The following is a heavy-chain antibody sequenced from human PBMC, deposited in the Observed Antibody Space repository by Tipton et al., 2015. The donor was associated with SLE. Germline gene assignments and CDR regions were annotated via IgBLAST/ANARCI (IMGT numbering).Heavy chain of an antibody. CDR1: GGSISSGSYY. Sequence: LRLSCTVSGGSISSGSYYWSWIRQPAGKGLEWIGRIYTSGSTNYNPSLKSRVTISVDTSKNQFSLKLSSVTAADTAVYYCASHSTHYCSSTSCYFDYWGQGTLVTVSS. V-gene: IGHV4-61*02. J-gene: IGHJ4*02. CDR2: IYTSGST. D-gene: IGHD2-2*01. CDR3: ASHSTHYCSSTSCYFDY.